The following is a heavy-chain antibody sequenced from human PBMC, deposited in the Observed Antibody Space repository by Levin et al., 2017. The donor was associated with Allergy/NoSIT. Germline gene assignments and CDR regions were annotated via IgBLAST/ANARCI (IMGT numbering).Heavy chain of an antibody. CDR1: GYTFTTYW. D-gene: IGHD5-12*01. V-gene: IGHV5-51*01. J-gene: IGHJ4*02. CDR2: IHPGVSSI. CDR3: VVNGHNGYLLVADY. Sequence: GESLKISCKASGYTFTTYWIGWVRQMPGKGLEWMGAIHPGVSSIAYSPSVQGQVTISADKSISTAYLQWDSLKASDTAMYYCVVNGHNGYLLVADYWGQGTLVTVSS.